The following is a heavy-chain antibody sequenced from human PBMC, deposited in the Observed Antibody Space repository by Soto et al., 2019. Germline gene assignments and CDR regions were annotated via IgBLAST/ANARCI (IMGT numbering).Heavy chain of an antibody. V-gene: IGHV4-38-2*02. J-gene: IGHJ4*02. CDR1: GYSISSGYY. CDR2: IYHSGST. CDR3: ARDYGSGSYYDY. D-gene: IGHD3-10*01. Sequence: SETLSLTCAVSGYSISSGYYWGWIRQPPGKGLEWIGSIYHSGSTYYNPSLKSRVTISVDTSKNQFSLKLSSVTAADTAVYYCARDYGSGSYYDYWGQGTLVTVSS.